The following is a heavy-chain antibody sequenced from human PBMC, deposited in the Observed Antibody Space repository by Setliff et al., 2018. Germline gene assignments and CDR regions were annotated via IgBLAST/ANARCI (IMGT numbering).Heavy chain of an antibody. Sequence: PSETLSLTCAVYGGSFSGYYWSWIRQSPEKGLEWIGEISHSGNTNYNPSLKSRVTISIDTSKNQFSLKVNSVTAADTAVYYCARDHGNWGFDYWGQGTLVTVSS. CDR3: ARDHGNWGFDY. CDR1: GGSFSGYY. CDR2: ISHSGNT. D-gene: IGHD7-27*01. V-gene: IGHV4-34*01. J-gene: IGHJ4*02.